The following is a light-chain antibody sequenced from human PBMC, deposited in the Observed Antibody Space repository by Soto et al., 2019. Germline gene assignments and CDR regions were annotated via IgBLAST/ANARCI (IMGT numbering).Light chain of an antibody. CDR2: DAS. CDR3: QQYHTSSIT. V-gene: IGKV1-5*01. CDR1: QTISSW. J-gene: IGKJ5*01. Sequence: GARVTITCRASQTISSWLAWYQQKPGKAPTLLIYDASTLERGVPSRFSGTGSGTEFTLSIDSLQPDDFATYYCQQYHTSSITFGQGTRLEN.